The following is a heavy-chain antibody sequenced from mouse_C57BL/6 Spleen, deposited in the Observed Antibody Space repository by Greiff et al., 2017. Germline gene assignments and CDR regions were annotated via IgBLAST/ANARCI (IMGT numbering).Heavy chain of an antibody. V-gene: IGHV5-6*01. CDR2: ISSGGSYT. D-gene: IGHD2-4*01. Sequence: EVQGVESGGDLVKPGGSLKLSCAASGFTFSSYGMSWVRQTPDKRLEWVATISSGGSYTYYPDSVTGRFTISRTNAKNTLYLQMSSLKSEDTAMYYCARFYYDCDEGWFAYWGQGTLVTVSA. J-gene: IGHJ3*01. CDR3: ARFYYDCDEGWFAY. CDR1: GFTFSSYG.